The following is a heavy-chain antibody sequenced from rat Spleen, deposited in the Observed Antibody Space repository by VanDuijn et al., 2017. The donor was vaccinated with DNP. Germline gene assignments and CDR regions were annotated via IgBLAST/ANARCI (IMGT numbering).Heavy chain of an antibody. CDR1: GFSLTSYD. CDR2: MQNGGST. D-gene: IGHD1-1*01. V-gene: IGHV2-27*01. CDR3: ARWMWSFDY. Sequence: QVQLKESGPGLVQPSQTLSLTCTVSGFSLTSYDVHWVRQPPGQGLEWMGKMQNGGSTNYNSTLKSRLSISRDTSKSQVFLQMNNVQAEDTPMYFCARWMWSFDYWGQGVMVTVSS. J-gene: IGHJ2*01.